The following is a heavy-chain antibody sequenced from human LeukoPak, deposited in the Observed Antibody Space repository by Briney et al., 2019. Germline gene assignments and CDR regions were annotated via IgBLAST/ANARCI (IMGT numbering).Heavy chain of an antibody. Sequence: GASVKVSCKSSGYTFTNHGVIWVRQAPGQGLEWMGWISGYNDNAHYAQKLQGRVTMTTDTSTSTAYMELRSLRSDDTAVYYCARDIATADYYFDYWGQGTLVTVSS. CDR1: GYTFTNHG. D-gene: IGHD6-13*01. V-gene: IGHV1-18*01. CDR3: ARDIATADYYFDY. J-gene: IGHJ4*02. CDR2: ISGYNDNA.